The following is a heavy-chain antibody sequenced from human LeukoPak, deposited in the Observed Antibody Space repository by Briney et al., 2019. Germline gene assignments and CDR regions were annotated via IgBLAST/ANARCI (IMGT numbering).Heavy chain of an antibody. CDR1: GYTFTSYG. J-gene: IGHJ4*02. D-gene: IGHD2-2*01. CDR2: ISAYNGNT. V-gene: IGHV1-18*01. CDR3: ARGGGAIVVVPAAPNDY. Sequence: ASVKVSCKASGYTFTSYGISWVRQAPGQGLEWMGWISAYNGNTNYAQKLQGRVTMTTDTYTSTAYMELRSLRSDDTAVYYCARGGGAIVVVPAAPNDYWGQGTLVTVSS.